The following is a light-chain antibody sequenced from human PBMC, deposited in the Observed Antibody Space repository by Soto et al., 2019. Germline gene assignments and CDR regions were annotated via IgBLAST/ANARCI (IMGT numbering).Light chain of an antibody. CDR3: QHYDSFPWT. CDR1: QNINSC. J-gene: IGKJ1*01. Sequence: SASAVSATVEASVTISCRARQNINSCLAWYHQKPGMAPKLLISDAYTLESGVPSRFSGSGSGPEFTLTISSLQPDDFVTYYCQHYDSFPWTFGQGTKVDI. CDR2: DAY. V-gene: IGKV1-5*01.